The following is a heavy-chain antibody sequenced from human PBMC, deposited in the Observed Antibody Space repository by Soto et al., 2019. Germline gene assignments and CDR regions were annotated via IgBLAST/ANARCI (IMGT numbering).Heavy chain of an antibody. J-gene: IGHJ4*02. CDR3: ARGGGVGATTGWD. CDR2: IIPIFGTA. CDR1: GGTFSNYA. D-gene: IGHD1-26*01. Sequence: QVQLVQSGAEVKKPGSSVKVSCKASGGTFSNYAISWVRQAPGQGLEWMGGIIPIFGTANYAQKFQGRVTITADISTSTAYRGRGSLRSGDPAVYYCARGGGVGATTGWDWGQGTLVTVSS. V-gene: IGHV1-69*06.